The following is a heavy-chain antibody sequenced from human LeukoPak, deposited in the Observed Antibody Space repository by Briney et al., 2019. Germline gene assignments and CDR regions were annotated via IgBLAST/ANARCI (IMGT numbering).Heavy chain of an antibody. J-gene: IGHJ4*02. D-gene: IGHD6-13*01. Sequence: PGGSLRLSCAASGFTFSSYAMHWVRQAPGKGLEWVAVISDDGSNKYYADSVKGRFTISRDNSKNMAYLQMNSLRAEDTAVYYCARVSVAAAGTPLRAFDYWGQGTLVTVSS. CDR3: ARVSVAAAGTPLRAFDY. CDR2: ISDDGSNK. V-gene: IGHV3-30-3*01. CDR1: GFTFSSYA.